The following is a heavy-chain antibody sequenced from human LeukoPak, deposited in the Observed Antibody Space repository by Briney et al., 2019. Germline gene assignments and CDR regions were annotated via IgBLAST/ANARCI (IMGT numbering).Heavy chain of an antibody. J-gene: IGHJ4*02. Sequence: GGSLRLSCAASGFTFSTYSMNWVRQAPGKGLEWVSFISSGGNTDHSDSVKGRFTISRDNSKNTLYLQMNSLRAEDTAIYYCARRAGEYSHPYDYWGQGTLVTVSS. CDR2: ISSGGNT. CDR3: ARRAGEYSHPYDY. V-gene: IGHV3-53*01. D-gene: IGHD2-15*01. CDR1: GFTFSTYS.